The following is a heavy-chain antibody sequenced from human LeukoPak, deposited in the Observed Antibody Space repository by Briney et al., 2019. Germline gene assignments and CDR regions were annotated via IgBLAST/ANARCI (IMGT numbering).Heavy chain of an antibody. V-gene: IGHV4-34*01. CDR1: GGSFSGYY. CDR2: INHSGST. Sequence: SETLSLTCAVYGGSFSGYYWSWIRQPPGKGLEWIGEINHSGSTNYNPSLKSRVTISVDTSKNQFSLKLSSVTAADTAVYYCARGLIGSWFRPAPLFAPWGQGTLVTVSS. J-gene: IGHJ5*02. CDR3: ARGLIGSWFRPAPLFAP. D-gene: IGHD6-13*01.